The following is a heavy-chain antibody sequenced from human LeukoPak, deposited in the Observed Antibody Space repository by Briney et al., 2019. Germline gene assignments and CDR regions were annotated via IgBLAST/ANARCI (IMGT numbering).Heavy chain of an antibody. CDR3: ARGYGSGWGLYWFDP. D-gene: IGHD3-10*01. CDR1: GYTFTSYY. V-gene: IGHV1-46*01. Sequence: ASVKVSCKASGYTFTSYYMHWVRQAPGQGPEWMGIINPSGGSTSYAQKFQGRVAMTRDMSTSTVYMELSSLRSEDTAVYYCARGYGSGWGLYWFDPWGQGTLVTVSS. J-gene: IGHJ5*02. CDR2: INPSGGST.